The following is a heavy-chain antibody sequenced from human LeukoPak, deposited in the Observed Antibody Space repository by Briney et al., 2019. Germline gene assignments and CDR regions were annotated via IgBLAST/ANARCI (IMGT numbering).Heavy chain of an antibody. CDR1: GFTFNNYA. J-gene: IGHJ6*02. CDR2: ISSSGGNA. D-gene: IGHD6-19*01. Sequence: GGSLRLSCAASGFTFNNYAMSWVRQAPGKGLEWVSAISSSGGNAYYADSVKGRFTISRDNSKDTLYLQMNSLRAEDSAVYYCASPRLSNFGMDVWGQGTTVTVSS. CDR3: ASPRLSNFGMDV. V-gene: IGHV3-23*01.